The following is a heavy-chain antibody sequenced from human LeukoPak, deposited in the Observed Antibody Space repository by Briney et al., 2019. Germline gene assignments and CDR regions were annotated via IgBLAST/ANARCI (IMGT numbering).Heavy chain of an antibody. J-gene: IGHJ4*02. D-gene: IGHD6-19*01. CDR3: ARGGGYSSGLNDY. CDR2: INSDGSST. CDR1: GFTFSSYW. V-gene: IGHV3-74*01. Sequence: GGSLRLSCAASGFTFSSYWMHWVRHAPGKGLVWVSRINSDGSSTSYADSVKGRFTISRDNAKNTLYLQMNSLRAEDTAVYYCARGGGYSSGLNDYWGQGTLVTVSS.